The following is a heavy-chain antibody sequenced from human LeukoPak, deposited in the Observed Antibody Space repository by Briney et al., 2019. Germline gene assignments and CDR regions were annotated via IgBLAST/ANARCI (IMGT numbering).Heavy chain of an antibody. Sequence: TGGSLRLSCAASGFTFSSYGMHWVRQAPGKGLEWVAFIRYDGSNKYYADSVKGRFTISRDNAKNSLYLQMNSLRAEDTAVYYCARSGAHYDYVWGSYRFNYFDYWGQGTLVTVSS. CDR3: ARSGAHYDYVWGSYRFNYFDY. D-gene: IGHD3-16*02. CDR2: IRYDGSNK. CDR1: GFTFSSYG. J-gene: IGHJ4*02. V-gene: IGHV3-30*02.